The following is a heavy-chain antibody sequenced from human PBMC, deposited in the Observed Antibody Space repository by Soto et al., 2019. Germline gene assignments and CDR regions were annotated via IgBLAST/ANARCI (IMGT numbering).Heavy chain of an antibody. CDR1: GFSLSTSGVG. CDR2: IYWDDDK. CDR3: SHRRVFGGYRGYDYVF. Sequence: QITLKESGPTLVKPTQTLTLTCTFSGFSLSTSGVGVGWIRQPPGKALEWLALIYWDDDKRYSPSLKSKLTITKDPFKIQEVPTNTNKDPVDIGTVYCSHRRVFGGYRGYDYVFWGQGTLVTVSS. V-gene: IGHV2-5*02. J-gene: IGHJ4*02. D-gene: IGHD5-12*01.